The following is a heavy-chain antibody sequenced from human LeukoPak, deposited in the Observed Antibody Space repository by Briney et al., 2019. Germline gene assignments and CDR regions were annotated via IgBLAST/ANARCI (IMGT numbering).Heavy chain of an antibody. D-gene: IGHD4-17*01. CDR3: ARGRTTVTPGDY. CDR1: GYTFTGYY. Sequence: ASVKVSCKASGYTFTGYYLHWVRQAPGQALEWVGWINPNSGATNYPQSFQGRVTMTRDTSITTAYMELSRLRSDDTAVYYCARGRTTVTPGDYWGQGTLVTVSS. V-gene: IGHV1-2*02. CDR2: INPNSGAT. J-gene: IGHJ4*02.